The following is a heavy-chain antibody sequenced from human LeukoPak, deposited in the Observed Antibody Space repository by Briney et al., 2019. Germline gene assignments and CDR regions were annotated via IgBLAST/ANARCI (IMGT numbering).Heavy chain of an antibody. J-gene: IGHJ4*02. CDR1: GGSFSSYY. CDR2: INHSGST. Sequence: SETLSLTCAVYGGSFSSYYWSWIRQPPGKGLEWIGEINHSGSTNYNPSLKSRVTISVDTSKNQFSLKLSSVTAADTAVYYCARHPQIYSSSWSLRDYWGQGTLVTVSS. D-gene: IGHD6-13*01. CDR3: ARHPQIYSSSWSLRDY. V-gene: IGHV4-34*01.